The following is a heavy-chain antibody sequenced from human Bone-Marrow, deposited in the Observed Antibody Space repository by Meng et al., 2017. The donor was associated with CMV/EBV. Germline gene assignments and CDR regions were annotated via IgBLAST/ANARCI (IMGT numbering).Heavy chain of an antibody. CDR2: IYYSGST. J-gene: IGHJ5*02. Sequence: SETLSLTCTVSGGSISSSSYYWGWIRQPPGKGLEWIGSIYYSGSTYYNPSLKSRVTISVDTSKNQFSLKLSSVTAADTAVYYCARVGRDYDFWSGPLGWFDPWGQGTLVTVYS. CDR1: GGSISSSSYY. V-gene: IGHV4-39*01. CDR3: ARVGRDYDFWSGPLGWFDP. D-gene: IGHD3-3*01.